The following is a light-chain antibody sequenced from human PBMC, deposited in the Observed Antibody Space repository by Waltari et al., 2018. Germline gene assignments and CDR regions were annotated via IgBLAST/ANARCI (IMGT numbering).Light chain of an antibody. Sequence: DIVMTQSPDSLAVSLGERATINCKSSQSVLYSSNNKNHLAWYQQKPCQPPQLLIYWASTRESGVPDRFSGSGSGTDFTLTISSLQAEDVAVYYCQQYYSTPLTFGGGTKVEIK. J-gene: IGKJ4*01. CDR1: QSVLYSSNNKNH. CDR3: QQYYSTPLT. V-gene: IGKV4-1*01. CDR2: WAS.